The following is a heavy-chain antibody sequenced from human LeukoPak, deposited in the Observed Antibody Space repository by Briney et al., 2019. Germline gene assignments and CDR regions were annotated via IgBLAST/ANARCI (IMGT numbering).Heavy chain of an antibody. Sequence: GGSMRLSCAASGLAFSAYKMHWVRQAPRKGLVWVSRISTDGYTTDYADFVQGRFTASRDNTKNTWPLEMNSLRAEDTAVYYCVVGGSPGYWGQGTLVTVSS. V-gene: IGHV3-74*01. CDR3: VVGGSPGY. CDR2: ISTDGYTT. CDR1: GLAFSAYK. J-gene: IGHJ4*02. D-gene: IGHD2-15*01.